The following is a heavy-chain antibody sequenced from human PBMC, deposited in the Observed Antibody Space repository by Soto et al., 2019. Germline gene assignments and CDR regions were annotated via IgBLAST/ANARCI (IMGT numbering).Heavy chain of an antibody. Sequence: PSQILSLSCAISEDSVSSNSAAWNWFGPSPARGPVRLGRQYCRSKWYNDYAISVKSRRTINPDTSRNQFSLQLKSVTPEDRAVYYCARDPLFVLRYVDWLSLNGMDIWWQGTTGTISS. D-gene: IGHD3-9*01. CDR1: EDSVSSNSAA. J-gene: IGHJ6*01. CDR3: ARDPLFVLRYVDWLSLNGMDI. CDR2: QYCRSKWYN. V-gene: IGHV6-1*01.